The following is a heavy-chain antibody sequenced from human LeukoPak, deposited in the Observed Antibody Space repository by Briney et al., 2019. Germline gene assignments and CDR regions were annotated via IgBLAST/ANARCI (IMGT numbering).Heavy chain of an antibody. D-gene: IGHD3-22*01. CDR2: IYYSGTT. CDR3: ARENSYYDSSAYYYGSGYFDY. V-gene: IGHV4-59*01. J-gene: IGHJ4*02. CDR1: GGSISNYY. Sequence: SETLSLTCTVSGGSISNYYWNWIRQPPGKGLEWIGYIYYSGTTNYNPSLRSRVTISVDTSKNQFSLRLSSVTSADTALYYCARENSYYDSSAYYYGSGYFDYWGQGTLVTVSS.